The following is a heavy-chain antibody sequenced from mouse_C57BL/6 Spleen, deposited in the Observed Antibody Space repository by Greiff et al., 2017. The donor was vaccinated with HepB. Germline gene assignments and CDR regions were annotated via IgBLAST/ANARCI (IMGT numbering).Heavy chain of an antibody. D-gene: IGHD2-4*01. J-gene: IGHJ1*03. V-gene: IGHV1-81*01. CDR2: IYPRSGNT. Sequence: VQLQQSGAELARPGASVKLSCKASGYTFTSYGISWVKQRTGQGLEWIGEIYPRSGNTYYNEKFKGKATLTADKSSSTAYMELRSLTSEDSAVYFCARDGYYDYDGGGYFDVWGTGTTVTVSS. CDR1: GYTFTSYG. CDR3: ARDGYYDYDGGGYFDV.